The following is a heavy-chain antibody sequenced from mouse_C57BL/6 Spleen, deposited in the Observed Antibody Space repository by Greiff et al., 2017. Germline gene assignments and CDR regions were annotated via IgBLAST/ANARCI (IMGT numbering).Heavy chain of an antibody. J-gene: IGHJ4*01. D-gene: IGHD3-1*01. CDR1: GYTFTSYW. CDR2: IDPSDSYT. CDR3: ARRGLLRVYYAMDY. V-gene: IGHV1-59*01. Sequence: VQLQQPGAELVRPGTSVKLSCKASGYTFTSYWMHWVKQRPGQGLEWIGVIDPSDSYTNYNQKFKGKATLTVDTSSSTAYMQLSSLTSEDSAVYYCARRGLLRVYYAMDYWGQGTSVTVSS.